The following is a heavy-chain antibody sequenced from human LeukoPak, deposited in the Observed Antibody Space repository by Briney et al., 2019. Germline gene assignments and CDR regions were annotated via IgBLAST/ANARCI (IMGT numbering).Heavy chain of an antibody. J-gene: IGHJ4*02. Sequence: PSETLSPTCTVSGDSISSSSYYWSWIRQPPGKGLEWIGSIYYSGSTYYNPSLKSRVTISVDTSKNQFSLKLSSVTAADTAVYYCARTFGSGRIDYWGQGTLVTVSS. V-gene: IGHV4-39*07. CDR1: GDSISSSSYY. CDR3: ARTFGSGRIDY. CDR2: IYYSGST. D-gene: IGHD3-10*01.